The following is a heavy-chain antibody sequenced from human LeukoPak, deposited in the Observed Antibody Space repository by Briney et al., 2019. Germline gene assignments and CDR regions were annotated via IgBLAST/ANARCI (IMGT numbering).Heavy chain of an antibody. V-gene: IGHV4-39*01. CDR3: AKQDYSSPEGWFDP. CDR1: VASITTTNYY. CDR2: MYHSGIT. Sequence: SETLSLTCTVSVASITTTNYYWAWIRQPPGRGLEWIGSMYHSGITYYNPSLKSRVTMSVDTSKDQFSLKLISVTAADTAVYSCAKQDYSSPEGWFDPWGHGTLVTVSS. D-gene: IGHD6-13*01. J-gene: IGHJ5*02.